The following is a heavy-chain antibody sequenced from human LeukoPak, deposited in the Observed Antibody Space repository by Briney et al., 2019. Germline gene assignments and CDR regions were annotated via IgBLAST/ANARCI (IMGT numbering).Heavy chain of an antibody. V-gene: IGHV4-59*12. CDR1: GFTFSRCP. D-gene: IGHD2-2*01. CDR3: ARGQGDIVVVPAAPYFDY. Sequence: GSLRLSCAASGFTFSRCPMSWVRQAPGKGLEWIGYIYYSGSTNYNPSLKSRVTISVDTSKNQFSLKLSSVTAADTAVYYCARGQGDIVVVPAAPYFDYWGQGTLVTVSS. J-gene: IGHJ4*02. CDR2: IYYSGST.